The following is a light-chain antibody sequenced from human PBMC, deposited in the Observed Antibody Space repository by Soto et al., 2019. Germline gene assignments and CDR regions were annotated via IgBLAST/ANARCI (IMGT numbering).Light chain of an antibody. CDR2: EDN. V-gene: IGLV6-57*04. J-gene: IGLJ2*01. Sequence: NFMLTQPHSVSESPGKTVIISCTRSSGSIASNYVQWYQQRPDSAPTPVIYEDNERPSGVPDRFSGSIDSSSNSASLTISGLKTDDEADYYCQSYHSGNVVFGGGTKLTVL. CDR3: QSYHSGNVV. CDR1: SGSIASNY.